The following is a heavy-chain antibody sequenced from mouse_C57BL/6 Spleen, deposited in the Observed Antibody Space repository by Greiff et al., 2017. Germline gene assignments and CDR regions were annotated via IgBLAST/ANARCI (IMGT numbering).Heavy chain of an antibody. CDR2: ISYDGSN. Sequence: EVQLQESGPGLVKPSQSLSLTCSVTGYSITSGYSWNWIRQFPGNKLEWMGYISYDGSNNYNPSLKNRISITRDTSKNQFFLKLNSVTTEDTATYYCARDRWLLPYYFDYWGQGTTLTVSS. CDR1: GYSITSGYS. CDR3: ARDRWLLPYYFDY. D-gene: IGHD2-3*01. J-gene: IGHJ2*01. V-gene: IGHV3-6*01.